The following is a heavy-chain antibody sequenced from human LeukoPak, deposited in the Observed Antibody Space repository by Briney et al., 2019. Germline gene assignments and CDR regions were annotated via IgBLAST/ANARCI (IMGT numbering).Heavy chain of an antibody. V-gene: IGHV1-18*01. CDR3: ARVAYCGGDCLGYYFDY. D-gene: IGHD2-21*01. Sequence: GASVKVSCKASGYTFTSYGISWVRQAPGQGLEWMGWISAYNGNTNYAQKLQGRVTMTTDTSTSTAYMELRSLRSDDTAVYYCARVAYCGGDCLGYYFDYWGQGTLVTVSS. CDR1: GYTFTSYG. J-gene: IGHJ4*02. CDR2: ISAYNGNT.